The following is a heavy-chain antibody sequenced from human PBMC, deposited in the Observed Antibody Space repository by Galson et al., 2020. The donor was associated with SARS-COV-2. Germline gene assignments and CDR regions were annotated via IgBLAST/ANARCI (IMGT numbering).Heavy chain of an antibody. V-gene: IGHV4-59*01. Sequence: SETLSLTCTVSGGSISSYYWSWIRQPPGKGLEWIGYIYYSGSTNYNPSLKSRVTISVDTSKNQFSLKLSSVTAADTAVYHCARGDCSGGSCYFDYWGQGTLVTVSS. CDR1: GGSISSYY. CDR2: IYYSGST. D-gene: IGHD2-15*01. J-gene: IGHJ4*02. CDR3: ARGDCSGGSCYFDY.